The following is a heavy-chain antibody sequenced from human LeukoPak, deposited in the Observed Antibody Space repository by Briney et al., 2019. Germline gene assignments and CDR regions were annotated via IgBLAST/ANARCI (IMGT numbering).Heavy chain of an antibody. CDR3: ARRLVRGRATVTTFFFPD. D-gene: IGHD4-17*01. Sequence: TSETLSLTCAVYGGSFSGYYWSWIRQPPGKGLEWIGEINHSGSTNYNPSLKSRVTISVDTSKNQFSLKLSSVTAADTAVYYCARRLVRGRATVTTFFFPDWGQGTLVTVSS. CDR2: INHSGST. J-gene: IGHJ4*02. CDR1: GGSFSGYY. V-gene: IGHV4-34*01.